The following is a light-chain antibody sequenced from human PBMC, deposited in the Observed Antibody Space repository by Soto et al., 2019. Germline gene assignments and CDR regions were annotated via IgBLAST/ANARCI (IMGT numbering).Light chain of an antibody. CDR2: AAS. CDR1: QSISTF. J-gene: IGKJ4*01. Sequence: DIQRTQSPSTLSESVGDGVTITCRASQSISTFLAGYQQKQGKAPQLLIYAASSVQSGVPSRFSGSGSRTGLTLTIRRLQPEDFATYYCQHANSFPLTLGGVTKLDI. CDR3: QHANSFPLT. V-gene: IGKV1-12*01.